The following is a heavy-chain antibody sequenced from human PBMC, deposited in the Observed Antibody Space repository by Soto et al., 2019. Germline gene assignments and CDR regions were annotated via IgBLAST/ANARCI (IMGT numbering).Heavy chain of an antibody. D-gene: IGHD1-1*01. CDR3: ARQQLPDTLRFFDF. CDR2: VFHTGAS. CDR1: GDSMSNFY. Sequence: SETLSLTCTVSGDSMSNFYWSWVRQSPRAGLEWIGYVFHTGASKSNPSLTGRVTTHYNPSFESRVTISVDVSTSQFSLEMNSVTAADTVIYYCARQQLPDTLRFFDFWGQGTLVTVSS. V-gene: IGHV4-59*08. J-gene: IGHJ4*02.